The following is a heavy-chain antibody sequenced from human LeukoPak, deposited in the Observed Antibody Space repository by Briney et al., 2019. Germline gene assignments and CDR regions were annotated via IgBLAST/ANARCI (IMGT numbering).Heavy chain of an antibody. CDR1: GFTFSNYG. V-gene: IGHV3-23*01. D-gene: IGHD3-9*01. CDR2: ISGSGENT. CDR3: ARGHGGFFRYFDTNDAFDM. Sequence: PGGTLRLSCAASGFTFSNYGMSWVRQAPGKGLDWVSGISGSGENTYYADSVKGRFTISRDNSKNTLYLQMNGLRAEDTALYYCARGHGGFFRYFDTNDAFDMWGQGTMVTVSS. J-gene: IGHJ3*02.